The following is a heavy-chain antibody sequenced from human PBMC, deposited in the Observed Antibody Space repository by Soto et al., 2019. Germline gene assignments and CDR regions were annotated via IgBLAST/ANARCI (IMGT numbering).Heavy chain of an antibody. Sequence: QVQLQEAGPGLVKPSETLSITCTASGGSMSGLYWSWIRQSPLKGLEWIGYVYSNGATNYNPSFKGRVTLSVDTSKNQFSLRLTSVTAADTAVYYCARGMDRKIGLFDLWGPGNLITVAS. J-gene: IGHJ5*02. CDR3: ARGMDRKIGLFDL. CDR1: GGSMSGLY. D-gene: IGHD3-16*01. CDR2: VYSNGAT. V-gene: IGHV4-59*11.